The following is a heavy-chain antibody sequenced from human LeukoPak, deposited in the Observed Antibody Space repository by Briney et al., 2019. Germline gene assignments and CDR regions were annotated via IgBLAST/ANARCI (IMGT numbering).Heavy chain of an antibody. CDR1: GYSFTSYW. D-gene: IGHD3-10*01. J-gene: IGHJ6*02. Sequence: GESLKISCKGSGYSFTSYWIGWVRQMPGKGLEWMGIIYPGDSDTRYSPSFQGQVTISAEKSISTAYLQWSSLKASDTAMYYCARHGRRRLLWFGESKGMDVWGQGTTVTVSS. CDR2: IYPGDSDT. V-gene: IGHV5-51*01. CDR3: ARHGRRRLLWFGESKGMDV.